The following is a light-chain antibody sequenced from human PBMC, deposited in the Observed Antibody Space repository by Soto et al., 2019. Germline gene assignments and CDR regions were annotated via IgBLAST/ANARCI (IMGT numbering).Light chain of an antibody. CDR2: AAS. J-gene: IGKJ4*01. V-gene: IGKV1-39*01. Sequence: DIQMTQSPSTLSASVGDGVTITCRASHPIMTYLAWYQLKPGQPPRLLIYAASSWQSGVPARFSGSGSGTDFTLTINSLQPEDFAVYSCQQSNNCPRTFGQGTKVEIK. CDR1: HPIMTY. CDR3: QQSNNCPRT.